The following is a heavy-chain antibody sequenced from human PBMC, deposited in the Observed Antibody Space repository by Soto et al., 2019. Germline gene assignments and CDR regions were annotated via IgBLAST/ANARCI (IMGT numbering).Heavy chain of an antibody. CDR3: ARLQAAAGHNDLTFDY. Sequence: GESLKISXKGSGYSFSSYWIGWVRQMPGKGLEWMGIIYPADSDTRYSPSFQGQVTISVDKSITTAYLQWNSLKASDTAMYYCARLQAAAGHNDLTFDYWGQGTLVTVS. V-gene: IGHV5-51*01. J-gene: IGHJ4*02. D-gene: IGHD6-13*01. CDR2: IYPADSDT. CDR1: GYSFSSYW.